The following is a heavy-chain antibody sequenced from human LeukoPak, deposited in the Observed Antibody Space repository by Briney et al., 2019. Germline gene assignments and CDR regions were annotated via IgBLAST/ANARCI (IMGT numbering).Heavy chain of an antibody. Sequence: GGSLRLSCTASGFSFGDYAMSWVRQAPGKGLEWVGFIRNKAYGGTTEYAASVRGRFTISRDNSKNTLYLQMNSLRAEDTAVYYCAKQNVLRYFVGAFDIWGQGTMVTVSS. CDR1: GFSFGDYA. J-gene: IGHJ3*02. V-gene: IGHV3-49*04. CDR3: AKQNVLRYFVGAFDI. CDR2: IRNKAYGGTT. D-gene: IGHD3-9*01.